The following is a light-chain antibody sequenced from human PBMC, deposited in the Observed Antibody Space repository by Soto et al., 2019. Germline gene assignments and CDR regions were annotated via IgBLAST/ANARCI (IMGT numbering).Light chain of an antibody. CDR3: QQYNNWPPWT. CDR2: GAS. CDR1: QSVSSN. Sequence: EIVMTQSPATLSVSPGKRYTLSCRASQSVSSNLAWYQQKPGQAPRLXXYGASTRATGVPARFSGSGSGTEFTLTISSLQSEDLSVYYCQQYNNWPPWTFGQGTKVDIK. V-gene: IGKV3-15*01. J-gene: IGKJ1*01.